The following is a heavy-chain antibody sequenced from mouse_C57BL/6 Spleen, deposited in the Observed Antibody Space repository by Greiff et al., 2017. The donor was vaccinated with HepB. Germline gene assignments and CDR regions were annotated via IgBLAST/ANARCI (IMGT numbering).Heavy chain of an antibody. D-gene: IGHD4-1*01. CDR2: FYPGSGSI. J-gene: IGHJ2*01. CDR3: ARHEDQGANWDYFNY. Sequence: QVQLKQSGAELVKPGASVKLSCKASGYTFTEYTIHWVKQRSGQGLEWIGWFYPGSGSIKYNEKFKDKATLTADKSSSTVYMELSRVTSEDSAVYIGARHEDQGANWDYFNYWGQGTTLTVSS. V-gene: IGHV1-62-2*01. CDR1: GYTFTEYT.